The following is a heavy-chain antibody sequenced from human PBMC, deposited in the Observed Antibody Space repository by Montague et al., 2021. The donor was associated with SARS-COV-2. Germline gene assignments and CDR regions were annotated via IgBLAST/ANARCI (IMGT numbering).Heavy chain of an antibody. J-gene: IGHJ5*02. V-gene: IGHV4-59*07. CDR1: GVSISSYY. CDR3: ARGVASSEGNWFDP. Sequence: SDTLSLTCTVSGVSISSYYWIWIRQPPGKGLEWIGYIYYTGSTNXNSSLKSRVTISVDTSKNQFSLKLSAVTAADTAVYYCARGVASSEGNWFDPWGQGTLVTVSS. D-gene: IGHD6-13*01. CDR2: IYYTGST.